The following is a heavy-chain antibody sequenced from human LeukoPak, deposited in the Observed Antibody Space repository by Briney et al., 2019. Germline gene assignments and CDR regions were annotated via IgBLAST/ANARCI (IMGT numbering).Heavy chain of an antibody. CDR2: ISAYNGNT. CDR3: AREGSLHHSGDYYLSWFDP. D-gene: IGHD3-22*01. Sequence: ASVKVSCKTSGFTFNTYGIAWVRQAPGQGLEWMGWISAYNGNTNYAQNLQDRVTMTTDTSTTTAYMELRGLRSDDTAVYYCAREGSLHHSGDYYLSWFDPWGQGTLFTVSS. J-gene: IGHJ5*02. V-gene: IGHV1-18*01. CDR1: GFTFNTYG.